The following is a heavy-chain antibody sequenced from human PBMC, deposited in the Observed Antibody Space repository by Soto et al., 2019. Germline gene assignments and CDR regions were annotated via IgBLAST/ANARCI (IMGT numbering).Heavy chain of an antibody. D-gene: IGHD1-26*01. Sequence: PSETLSLTCTVSGGSISSYYWSWIRQPPGKGLEWIGYIYYTGSTNYSPSLKSRVTMSVDTSKNQFSLKLSSVTAADTAVYYCARSRVGVGVFDYWGQGTLVTVSS. J-gene: IGHJ4*02. V-gene: IGHV4-59*01. CDR1: GGSISSYY. CDR2: IYYTGST. CDR3: ARSRVGVGVFDY.